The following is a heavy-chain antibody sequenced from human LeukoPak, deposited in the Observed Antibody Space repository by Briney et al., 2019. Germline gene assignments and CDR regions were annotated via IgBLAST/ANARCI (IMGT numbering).Heavy chain of an antibody. CDR3: ARDPYSGNYGNDYYYYMDV. D-gene: IGHD1-26*01. Sequence: GGSLRLSCPDSGFTFSSYSMNWLRQAPGKAMEWVSSITSSATYIFYADSVKGRFTISRDNAKNSLYLQMDSLGPEDTAVYYCARDPYSGNYGNDYYYYMDVWGKGTTVTISS. CDR2: ITSSATYI. CDR1: GFTFSSYS. V-gene: IGHV3-21*01. J-gene: IGHJ6*03.